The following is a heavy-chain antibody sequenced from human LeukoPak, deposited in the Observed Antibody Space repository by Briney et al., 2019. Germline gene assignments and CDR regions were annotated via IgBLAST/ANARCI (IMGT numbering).Heavy chain of an antibody. J-gene: IGHJ4*02. CDR1: GFTFSNAY. D-gene: IGHD4-23*01. V-gene: IGHV3-33*08. CDR3: ATGVTSDSYLFNSYLFNY. CDR2: ILSDGSNK. Sequence: GGSLRLFCAASGFTFSNAYISWVRQAPGKGLEWVAVILSDGSNKYYAVSVRGRFTISRDNSKDTLYLQMNSLRGEDTAVYYCATGVTSDSYLFNSYLFNYWGQGTLVTVSS.